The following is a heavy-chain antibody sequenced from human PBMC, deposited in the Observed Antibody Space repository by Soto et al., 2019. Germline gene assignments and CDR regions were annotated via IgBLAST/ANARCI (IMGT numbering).Heavy chain of an antibody. V-gene: IGHV3-23*01. J-gene: IGHJ3*02. CDR1: GFTFSSYA. CDR3: AKDDRRFGELIVAFDI. CDR2: ISGSGGST. D-gene: IGHD3-10*01. Sequence: GGSLRLSCAASGFTFSSYAMSWVRQAPGKGLEWVSAISGSGGSTYYADSVKGRFTISRDNSKNTLYLQMNSLRAEDTAVYYCAKDDRRFGELIVAFDIWGQGTMVTVSS.